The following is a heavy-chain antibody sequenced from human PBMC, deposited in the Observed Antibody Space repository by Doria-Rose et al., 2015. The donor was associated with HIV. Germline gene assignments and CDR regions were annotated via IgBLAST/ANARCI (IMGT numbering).Heavy chain of an antibody. CDR3: ARTANWNDGRVDS. CDR1: GGSIGSGSYY. Sequence: QVQLQESGPGVVKPSQTLSLTCTVSGGSIGSGSYYWSWIRQPAGKGLEWIGRTYIRGSTDYNPSIQSRVTISVDTSKNQFSLEVNSVTAADTAVYYCARTANWNDGRVDSWGQGTSVIVSS. V-gene: IGHV4-61*02. CDR2: TYIRGST. J-gene: IGHJ4*02. D-gene: IGHD1-20*01.